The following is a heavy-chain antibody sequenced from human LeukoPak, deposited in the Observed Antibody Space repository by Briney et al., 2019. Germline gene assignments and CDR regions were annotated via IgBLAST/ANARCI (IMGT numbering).Heavy chain of an antibody. CDR2: ISWNSGSI. CDR3: AKSVEALQLWVLTDY. Sequence: GGSLRLSCAASGFSFEDYAMHWVRHAPGKGLEWVSGISWNSGSIGYADSVKGRFTISRDNSKNTLYLQMNSLRTEDTAVYYCAKSVEALQLWVLTDYWGQGTLVTVSS. CDR1: GFSFEDYA. J-gene: IGHJ4*02. V-gene: IGHV3-9*01. D-gene: IGHD5-18*01.